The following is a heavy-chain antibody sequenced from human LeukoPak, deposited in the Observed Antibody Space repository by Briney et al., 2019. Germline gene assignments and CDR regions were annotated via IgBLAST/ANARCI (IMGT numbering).Heavy chain of an antibody. CDR2: ISYSGTS. D-gene: IGHD6-19*01. CDR3: ARHGSVWSFDL. J-gene: IGHJ2*01. Sequence: PSETLSLTCTVSGGSISTYYWSWIRQPPGKGLEWIGYISYSGTSNFNPSLKSRVTISLDTSKNQFSLKLTSVAAADTAVYYCARHGSVWSFDLWGRGTLVTVSS. CDR1: GGSISTYY. V-gene: IGHV4-59*08.